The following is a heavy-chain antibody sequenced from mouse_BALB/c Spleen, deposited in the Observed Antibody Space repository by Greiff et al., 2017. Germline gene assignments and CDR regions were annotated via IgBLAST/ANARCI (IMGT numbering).Heavy chain of an antibody. Sequence: EVMLVESGGGLVQPGGSRKLSCAASGFTFSSFGLHWVRQAPEKGLEWVAYISSGSSTIYYADTVKGRFTISRDNPKNTLFLQMTSLRSEDTAMYYCASYGNSSMDYWGQGTSVTVSS. CDR3: ASYGNSSMDY. V-gene: IGHV5-17*02. J-gene: IGHJ4*01. D-gene: IGHD2-10*02. CDR2: ISSGSSTI. CDR1: GFTFSSFG.